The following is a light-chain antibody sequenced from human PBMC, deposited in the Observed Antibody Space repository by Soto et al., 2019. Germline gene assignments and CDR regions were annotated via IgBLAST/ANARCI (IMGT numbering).Light chain of an antibody. CDR1: SSNIGSNT. CDR3: AAWDDSRNAYV. J-gene: IGLJ1*01. CDR2: SNT. Sequence: QSVLTQPPSTSGTPGQRITISCSGSSSNIGSNTVDWYQQVPSAAPKLLIYSNTQRPSGVLERFSGSYSGASGSLAISGLQPEDEDAYFCAAWDDSRNAYVFGTGTKVTVL. V-gene: IGLV1-44*01.